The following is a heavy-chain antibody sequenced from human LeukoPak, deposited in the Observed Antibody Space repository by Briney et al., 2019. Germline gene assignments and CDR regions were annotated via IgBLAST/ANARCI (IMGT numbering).Heavy chain of an antibody. D-gene: IGHD7-27*01. J-gene: IGHJ2*01. CDR2: IYYSGST. Sequence: PSETLSLTCTVSGGSISSYYRSWIRQPPGKGLEWIGYIYYSGSTNYNPSLKSRVTISVDTSKNQFSLKLSSVTAADTAVYYCARDLANWGNWYFDLWGRGTLVTVSS. CDR1: GGSISSYY. CDR3: ARDLANWGNWYFDL. V-gene: IGHV4-59*01.